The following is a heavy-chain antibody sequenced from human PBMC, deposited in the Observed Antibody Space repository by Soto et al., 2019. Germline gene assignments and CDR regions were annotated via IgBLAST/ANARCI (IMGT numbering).Heavy chain of an antibody. CDR2: IYYSGST. D-gene: IGHD1-1*01. V-gene: IGHV4-59*01. CDR1: GGSISSYY. CDR3: ARESGTLFDY. Sequence: PSETLSLTCTVSGGSISSYYWSWIRQPPGKGLEWIGYIYYSGSTNYNPSLKSRVTISVDTSKNQFSLKLSSVTAADTAVYYCARESGTLFDYWGQGTLVTVSS. J-gene: IGHJ4*02.